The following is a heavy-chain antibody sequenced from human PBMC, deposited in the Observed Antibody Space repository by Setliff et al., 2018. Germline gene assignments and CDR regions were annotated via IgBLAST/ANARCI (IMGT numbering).Heavy chain of an antibody. CDR2: INPGGGSA. CDR3: GRDRNDNYESSGYYYAGGYMDV. Sequence: ASVKVSCKAAGYTLSRHYMHWVRQAPGQGLEWMGIINPGGGSASIVEKFQGRVTMTSDASTSTVYLDLSGLTFEDTAVYYCGRDRNDNYESSGYYYAGGYMDVWGKGTTVTVSS. V-gene: IGHV1-46*01. CDR1: GYTLSRHY. D-gene: IGHD3-22*01. J-gene: IGHJ6*03.